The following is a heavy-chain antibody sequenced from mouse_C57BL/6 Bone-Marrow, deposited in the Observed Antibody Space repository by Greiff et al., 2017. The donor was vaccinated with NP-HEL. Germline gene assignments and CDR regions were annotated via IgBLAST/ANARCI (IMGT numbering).Heavy chain of an antibody. V-gene: IGHV5-17*01. Sequence: VQLKESGGGLVKPGGSLKLSCAASGFTFSDYGMHWVRQAPEKGLEWVAYISSGSSTIYYADTVKGRFTISRDNAKNTLFLQMTSLRSEDTAMYYCATYGSSPYWGQGTTLTVSS. CDR1: GFTFSDYG. CDR3: ATYGSSPY. D-gene: IGHD1-1*01. CDR2: ISSGSSTI. J-gene: IGHJ2*01.